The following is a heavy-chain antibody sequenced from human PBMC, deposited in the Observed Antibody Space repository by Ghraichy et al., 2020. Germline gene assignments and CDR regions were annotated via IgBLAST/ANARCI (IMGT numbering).Heavy chain of an antibody. CDR2: IYHSGSS. Sequence: SETLSLTCAVSGGSINSRNWWSWVRQPPGKGLEWIGEIYHSGSSNYNPSLTSRVSISVDKSRNQFSLKLGSVTAADTAVYYCARLAFDDFRSSHNTQSYYYMDVWGTGTTVTVSS. CDR1: GGSINSRNW. J-gene: IGHJ6*03. V-gene: IGHV4-4*02. D-gene: IGHD3-3*01. CDR3: ARLAFDDFRSSHNTQSYYYMDV.